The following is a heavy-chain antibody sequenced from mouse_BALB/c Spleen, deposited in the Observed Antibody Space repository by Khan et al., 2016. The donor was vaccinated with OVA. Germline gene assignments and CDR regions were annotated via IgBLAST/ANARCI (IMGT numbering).Heavy chain of an antibody. CDR1: GYTFINYW. Sequence: QVQLQQSGAELAKPGASVKMSCKASGYTFINYWILWVKKRPGQGLEWIGYINPSTGYTEYNKNFKDKATLTADKSSSTAYMQLSSLTSEDSAVYYCARRGLRWDFDYWGQGTTLTVSS. D-gene: IGHD1-1*01. CDR2: INPSTGYT. V-gene: IGHV1-7*01. CDR3: ARRGLRWDFDY. J-gene: IGHJ2*01.